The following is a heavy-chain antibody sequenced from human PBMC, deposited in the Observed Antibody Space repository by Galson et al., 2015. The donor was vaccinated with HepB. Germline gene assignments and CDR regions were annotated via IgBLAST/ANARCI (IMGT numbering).Heavy chain of an antibody. Sequence: SLRLSCAASGFTFRSYWMHWVRQAPGKGLVWVSRINSDGSSTSYADSVKGRFTNSRDNAKNTLYLQMNSLRAEDTAVYYCARMTNFYGMDAWGQGTTVTVSS. CDR2: INSDGSST. J-gene: IGHJ6*02. V-gene: IGHV3-74*01. CDR1: GFTFRSYW. CDR3: ARMTNFYGMDA.